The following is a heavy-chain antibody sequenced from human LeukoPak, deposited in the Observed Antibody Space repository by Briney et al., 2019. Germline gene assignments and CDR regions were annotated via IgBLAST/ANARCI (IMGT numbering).Heavy chain of an antibody. J-gene: IGHJ4*02. CDR1: GYIVTHYW. V-gene: IGHV5-51*01. CDR2: IYPADSDS. CDR3: ARQSRDGSKTRGYYFDY. D-gene: IGHD3-10*01. Sequence: GESLKISCQVSGYIVTHYWIGWVRQMPGNGLESMGIIYPADSDSTYSPPFQGQVTISVDKSISTVYLQWSSLKASDTAMYYCARQSRDGSKTRGYYFDYWGQGTLVTVSS.